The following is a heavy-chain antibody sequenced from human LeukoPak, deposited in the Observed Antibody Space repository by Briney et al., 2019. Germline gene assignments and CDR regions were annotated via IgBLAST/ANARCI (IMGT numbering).Heavy chain of an antibody. CDR1: GGSISSGSYY. D-gene: IGHD3-22*01. J-gene: IGHJ4*02. V-gene: IGHV4-61*02. Sequence: SETLSLTCTVSGGSISSGSYYWSWIRQPAGKGLEWIGRIYTSGSTNYNPSLKSRVTISVDTSKNQFSLKLSSVTAADTAVYYCAREADYHDSSGPFDYWGQGTLVTVSS. CDR2: IYTSGST. CDR3: AREADYHDSSGPFDY.